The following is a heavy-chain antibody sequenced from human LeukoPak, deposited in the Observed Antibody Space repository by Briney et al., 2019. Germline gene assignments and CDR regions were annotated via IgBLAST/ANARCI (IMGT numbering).Heavy chain of an antibody. CDR2: IHTSGT. CDR3: ARGRRYSGYSYGLGYYFDY. J-gene: IGHJ4*02. Sequence: PSETLSLTCAVSGDSINNYYWSWIRQPAGRGLEWIGRIHTSGTNYNPSLKSRVTISVDTSKTQFSLKLSSVTAADTAVYYCARGRRYSGYSYGLGYYFDYWGQGTLVTVSS. V-gene: IGHV4-4*07. CDR1: GDSINNYY. D-gene: IGHD5-18*01.